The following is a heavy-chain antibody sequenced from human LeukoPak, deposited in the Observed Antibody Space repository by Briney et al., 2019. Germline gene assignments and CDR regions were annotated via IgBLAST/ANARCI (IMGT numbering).Heavy chain of an antibody. Sequence: SQTLSLTCTVSGGSISSGGYYWSWIRQHPGMGLEWIGYIYDSGSTYYSPSLKSRITTSVDTSKSQFSLKLSSVTAADTAVYYCARCYGSGDVFDIWGQGTMVTVSS. CDR2: IYDSGST. V-gene: IGHV4-31*03. CDR3: ARCYGSGDVFDI. D-gene: IGHD3-10*01. J-gene: IGHJ3*02. CDR1: GGSISSGGYY.